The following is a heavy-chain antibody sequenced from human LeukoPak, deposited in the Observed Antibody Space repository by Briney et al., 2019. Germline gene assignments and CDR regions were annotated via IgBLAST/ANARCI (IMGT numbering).Heavy chain of an antibody. CDR1: GYTFTGYY. V-gene: IGHV1-46*01. CDR3: ARAEEVGYCSSTSCSAY. CDR2: INPSGGST. Sequence: ASVKVSCKASGYTFTGYYMHWVRQAPGQGLEWMGIINPSGGSTSYAQKFQGRVTMTRDTSTSTVYMELSSLRSEDTAVYYCARAEEVGYCSSTSCSAYWGQGTLVTVSS. J-gene: IGHJ4*02. D-gene: IGHD2-2*01.